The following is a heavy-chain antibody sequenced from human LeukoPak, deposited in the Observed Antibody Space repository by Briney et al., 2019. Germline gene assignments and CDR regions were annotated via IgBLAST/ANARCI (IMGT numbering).Heavy chain of an antibody. D-gene: IGHD1-26*01. J-gene: IGHJ4*02. CDR2: INPNSGGT. CDR1: GYTFTSYD. CDR3: ARGRSGSYFLLVY. Sequence: ASVKVSCKASGYTFTSYDINWVRQATGQGLEWMGWINPNSGGTNYAQKFQGRVTMTRDTSISTAYMELSRLRSDDTAVYYCARGRSGSYFLLVYWGQGTLVTVSS. V-gene: IGHV1-2*02.